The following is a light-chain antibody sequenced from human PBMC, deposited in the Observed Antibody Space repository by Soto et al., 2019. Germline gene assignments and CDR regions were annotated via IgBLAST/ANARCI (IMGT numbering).Light chain of an antibody. V-gene: IGLV1-47*01. CDR1: SSNIGSNY. CDR3: AAWDDSLSGVL. J-gene: IGLJ2*01. Sequence: QSVLTQPPSASGAPGQRVTLSCSGSSSNIGSNYVYWYQQLPGTAPKLLIYRNNQRRSGVPDRFSGSKSGTSVSLAISGLRSEDEGNYYCAAWDDSLSGVLFGGGTKLTVL. CDR2: RNN.